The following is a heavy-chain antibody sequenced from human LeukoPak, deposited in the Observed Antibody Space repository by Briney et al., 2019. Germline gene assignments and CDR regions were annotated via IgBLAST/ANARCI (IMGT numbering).Heavy chain of an antibody. CDR3: ARDATDGTGEGVFDY. Sequence: SQTLSLTCTVSGGSISSGGYYWSWIRQHPGKGREWIGYIDYGGSTYYNPSLKSRVTISVDTSKNQFSLKLSSVTAADTAEYYCARDATDGTGEGVFDYWGQGTLVTVSS. D-gene: IGHD3-10*01. V-gene: IGHV4-31*03. CDR1: GGSISSGGYY. CDR2: IDYGGST. J-gene: IGHJ4*02.